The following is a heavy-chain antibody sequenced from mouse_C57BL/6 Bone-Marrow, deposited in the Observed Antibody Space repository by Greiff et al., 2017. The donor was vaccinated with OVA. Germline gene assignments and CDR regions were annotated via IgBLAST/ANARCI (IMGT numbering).Heavy chain of an antibody. J-gene: IGHJ2*01. Sequence: VHVKQSGAELARPGASVKLSCKASGYNIKNTYMHWVKQRPEQGLEWIGRIDPANGNTKYAPKFPGKATITADTSSNTAYLQLSSLTSEDTAIYYCARGNWSDYWGQGTTLTVSS. V-gene: IGHV14-3*01. D-gene: IGHD4-1*01. CDR3: ARGNWSDY. CDR2: IDPANGNT. CDR1: GYNIKNTY.